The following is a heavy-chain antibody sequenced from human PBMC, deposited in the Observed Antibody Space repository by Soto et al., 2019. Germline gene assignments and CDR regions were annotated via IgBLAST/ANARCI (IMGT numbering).Heavy chain of an antibody. CDR3: AIDHIDGCEFDY. CDR1: GFTFSNHW. D-gene: IGHD6-19*01. Sequence: EVQLVESGGGLVQPGGSLRLSCAASGFTFSNHWMSWVRQAPGKGLEWVANIRQDGNENYYVDSVNGRFTTSRDNTKNLFYLQMKSLRAEGTAVYYCAIDHIDGCEFDYWGRGILVTVSS. J-gene: IGHJ4*02. CDR2: IRQDGNEN. V-gene: IGHV3-7*01.